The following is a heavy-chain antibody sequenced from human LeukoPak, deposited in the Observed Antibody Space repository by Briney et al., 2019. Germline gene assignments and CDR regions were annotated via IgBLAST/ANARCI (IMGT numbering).Heavy chain of an antibody. D-gene: IGHD1-26*01. V-gene: IGHV1-46*01. CDR1: GYTLTSYY. J-gene: IGHJ4*02. Sequence: AASVKVSCKASGYTLTSYYMHWVRQAPGQGLEWMGIINPSGGSTSYAQKFQGRVTMTRDTSTSTVYMELSSLRFEDTAVYYCATVESSGSYPFWYWGQGTLVTVSS. CDR2: INPSGGST. CDR3: ATVESSGSYPFWY.